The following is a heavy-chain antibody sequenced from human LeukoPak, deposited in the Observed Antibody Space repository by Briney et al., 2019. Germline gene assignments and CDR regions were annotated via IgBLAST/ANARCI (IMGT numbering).Heavy chain of an antibody. Sequence: GGSLRLSCAASGFTFSSYAMHWVRQSPGKGLEWVAVISYDGGNKNYADPVKGRFTISRDNSKNTLYLQMNSLRAEDTAVYYCAKARWGYCSSTSCYVFDYWGQGTLVTVSS. J-gene: IGHJ4*02. D-gene: IGHD2-2*01. CDR3: AKARWGYCSSTSCYVFDY. CDR1: GFTFSSYA. CDR2: ISYDGGNK. V-gene: IGHV3-30-3*01.